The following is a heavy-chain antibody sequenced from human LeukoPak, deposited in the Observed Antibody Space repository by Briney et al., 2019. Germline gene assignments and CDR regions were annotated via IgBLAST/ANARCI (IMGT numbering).Heavy chain of an antibody. Sequence: GASVKVSCKASGYTFTSYYMHWVRQAPGQGLEWMGIINPSGGSTSYAQKFQGRVTITADESTSTAYMELSSLRSEDTAVYYCARAFYDSSGLMYFDYWGQGTLVTVSS. D-gene: IGHD3-22*01. CDR1: GYTFTSYY. J-gene: IGHJ4*02. CDR2: INPSGGST. V-gene: IGHV1-46*01. CDR3: ARAFYDSSGLMYFDY.